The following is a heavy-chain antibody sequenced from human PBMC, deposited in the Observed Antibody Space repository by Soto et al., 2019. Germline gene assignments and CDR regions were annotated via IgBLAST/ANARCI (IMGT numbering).Heavy chain of an antibody. D-gene: IGHD4-17*01. V-gene: IGHV3-23*01. Sequence: SCAASGFTFSNSAMSWVRQAPGKGLDWVSSISDSGVSTYYADSVKGRFTISRDNSKSTLYLQMNSLKASDTAMYYCASGPTVLDSWGQGTLVTVSS. J-gene: IGHJ4*02. CDR2: ISDSGVST. CDR1: GFTFSNSA. CDR3: ASGPTVLDS.